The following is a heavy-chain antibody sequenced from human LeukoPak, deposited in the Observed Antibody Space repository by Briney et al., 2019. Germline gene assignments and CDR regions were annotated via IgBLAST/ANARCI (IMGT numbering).Heavy chain of an antibody. D-gene: IGHD5-18*01. CDR3: AKGAGYSYGWDY. Sequence: PGGPLRLSCAASGFTPSSYAMSWVRQAPGKGLEWVSAISGSGGSTYYADSVKGRFTISRDNSKNTLYLQMNSLRAEDTAVYYCAKGAGYSYGWDYWGQGTLVTVSS. CDR2: ISGSGGST. J-gene: IGHJ4*02. CDR1: GFTPSSYA. V-gene: IGHV3-23*01.